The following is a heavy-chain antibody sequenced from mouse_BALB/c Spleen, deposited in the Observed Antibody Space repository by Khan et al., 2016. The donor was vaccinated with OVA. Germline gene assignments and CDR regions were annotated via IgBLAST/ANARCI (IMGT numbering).Heavy chain of an antibody. CDR2: IDPFSGDT. D-gene: IGHD2-2*01. Sequence: VQLKQSGPELMKPGASGKISCKASGYSFTTYYIHWVKQSHGKSLEWIGYIDPFSGDTTYNQKFKGMATLTVDQSSSTAYIHLSNLTSEDSAVYYCTRHGYVAWFTYWGQGTLVTVSA. V-gene: IGHV1S135*01. CDR3: TRHGYVAWFTY. J-gene: IGHJ3*01. CDR1: GYSFTTYY.